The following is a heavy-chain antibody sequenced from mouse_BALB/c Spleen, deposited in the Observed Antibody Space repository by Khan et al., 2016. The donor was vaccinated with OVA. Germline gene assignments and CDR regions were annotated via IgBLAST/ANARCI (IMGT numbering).Heavy chain of an antibody. CDR3: TRGGAAYYRNDGGAMDY. J-gene: IGHJ4*01. CDR1: GYTFTNAG. CDR2: INTHSGVP. Sequence: QIQLVQSGPELKKPGETVRISCKASGYTFTNAGMQWVQKMPGKGLKWIGWINTHSGVPKYAEDFKGRFAFSLETSASPVYLQITNLKNEDTATYCCTRGGAAYYRNDGGAMDYGGQGTSVTVSA. V-gene: IGHV9-4*02. D-gene: IGHD2-14*01.